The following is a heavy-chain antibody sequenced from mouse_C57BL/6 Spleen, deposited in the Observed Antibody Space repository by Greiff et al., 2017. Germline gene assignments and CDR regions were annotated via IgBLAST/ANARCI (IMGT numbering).Heavy chain of an antibody. CDR1: GFTFSDYY. CDR3: ARPITTVRGAMDY. J-gene: IGHJ4*01. Sequence: EVKLVESGGGLVQPGGSLKLSCAASGFTFSDYYMYWVRQTPEKRLEWVAYISNGGGSTYYPDTVKGRFTISRDNAKNTLYLQMSRLKSEDTAMYYCARPITTVRGAMDYWGQGTSVTVSS. V-gene: IGHV5-12*01. D-gene: IGHD1-1*01. CDR2: ISNGGGST.